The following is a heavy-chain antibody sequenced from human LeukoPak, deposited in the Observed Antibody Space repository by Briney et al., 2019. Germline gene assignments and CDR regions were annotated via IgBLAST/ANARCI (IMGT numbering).Heavy chain of an antibody. CDR1: GFTFSSYG. CDR2: ISYDGSNK. Sequence: GRSLRLSCAASGFTFSSYGMHWVRQAPGKGLEWVAVISYDGSNKYYADSVKGRFTISRDNAKNSLYLQMNSLRAEDTAVYYCARGYSYGFWYFDLWGRGTLVTVSS. D-gene: IGHD5-18*01. V-gene: IGHV3-30*03. J-gene: IGHJ2*01. CDR3: ARGYSYGFWYFDL.